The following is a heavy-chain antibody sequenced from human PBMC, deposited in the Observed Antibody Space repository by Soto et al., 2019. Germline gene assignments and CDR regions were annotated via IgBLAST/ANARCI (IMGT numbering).Heavy chain of an antibody. CDR3: ARELITGTTSDAFDI. CDR1: GYTFTSYY. Sequence: ASVKVSCKASGYTFTSYYMHWVRQAPGQGLEWMGIINPSGGSTSYAQKFQGRVTMTRDTSTSTVYMELSSLRSEDTAVYYCARELITGTTSDAFDIWGQGTMVTVS. V-gene: IGHV1-46*03. J-gene: IGHJ3*02. D-gene: IGHD1-7*01. CDR2: INPSGGST.